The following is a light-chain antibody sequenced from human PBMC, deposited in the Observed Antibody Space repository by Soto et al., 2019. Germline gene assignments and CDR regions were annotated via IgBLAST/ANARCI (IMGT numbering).Light chain of an antibody. Sequence: QYALTQPASVSGSPGQSITISCTGTSSDVGGYSYVSWYQQHPGKAPKFMIYEVSNRPSGVSNRFSGSKSGNTASLTISGLQAEDEADYYCSSYTSSNTWVFGGGTKLTVL. CDR3: SSYTSSNTWV. V-gene: IGLV2-14*01. CDR2: EVS. J-gene: IGLJ3*02. CDR1: SSDVGGYSY.